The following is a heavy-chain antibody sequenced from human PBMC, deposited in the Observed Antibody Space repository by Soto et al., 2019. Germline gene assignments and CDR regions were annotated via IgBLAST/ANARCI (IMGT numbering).Heavy chain of an antibody. J-gene: IGHJ6*02. CDR3: ARGYYYGSGSYFYYYYGMDV. D-gene: IGHD3-10*01. Sequence: ASVKVSCKASGYTFTSYYMHWVRQAPGQGLEWMGIINPSGGSTSYAQKFQGRVTMTRDTSTSTVYMELSSLRSEDTAVYYCARGYYYGSGSYFYYYYGMDVWGQGTTVTVSS. CDR1: GYTFTSYY. V-gene: IGHV1-46*01. CDR2: INPSGGST.